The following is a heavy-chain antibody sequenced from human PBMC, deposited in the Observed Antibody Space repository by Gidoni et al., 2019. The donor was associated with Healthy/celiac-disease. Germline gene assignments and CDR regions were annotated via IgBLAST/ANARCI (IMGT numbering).Heavy chain of an antibody. CDR2: INHSGST. D-gene: IGHD3-9*01. J-gene: IGHJ6*02. Sequence: QVQLQQWGAGLLKPSETLSLTCAVYGGSFSGYYWSWNRQPPGKGLEWIGEINHSGSTNYNPALKSRVTISVDTSKNQFSLKLSSVTAADTAVYYCARDPHYDILTGYYTAYYYGMDVWGQGTTVTVSS. V-gene: IGHV4-34*01. CDR1: GGSFSGYY. CDR3: ARDPHYDILTGYYTAYYYGMDV.